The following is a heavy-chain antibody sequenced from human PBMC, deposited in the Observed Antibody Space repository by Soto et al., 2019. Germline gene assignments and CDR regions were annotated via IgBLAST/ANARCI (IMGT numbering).Heavy chain of an antibody. CDR1: GFTVSNNY. CDR3: ARGEPDNVLVKASVPTFQH. D-gene: IGHD2-2*01. Sequence: GGSLRLSCAASGFTVSNNYMTWVRQAPGKGLEWVSFIYSSGSTYYADSVKGRFTISRDNSKNTLYLQMNSLRAEDTAVYYCARGEPDNVLVKASVPTFQHWGQGTLVTVSS. V-gene: IGHV3-53*01. J-gene: IGHJ1*01. CDR2: IYSSGST.